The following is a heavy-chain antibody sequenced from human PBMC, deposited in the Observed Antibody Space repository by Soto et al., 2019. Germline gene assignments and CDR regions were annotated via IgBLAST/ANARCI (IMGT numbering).Heavy chain of an antibody. J-gene: IGHJ6*02. CDR2: IXXXGXSX. Sequence: ASVKVSCKASGYTFTSYYMHCVRQAPGQGLEWXGXIXXXGXSXXXAXXXXGRVTMTRDTSTSTVYMELSSLRSEDTAVYYCARVVAAAPYGMDVWGQGTTVTVSS. D-gene: IGHD6-13*01. V-gene: IGHV1-46*01. CDR3: ARVVAAAPYGMDV. CDR1: GYTFTSYY.